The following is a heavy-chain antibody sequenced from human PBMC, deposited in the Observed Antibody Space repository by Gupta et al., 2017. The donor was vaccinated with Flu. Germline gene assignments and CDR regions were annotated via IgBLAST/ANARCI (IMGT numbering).Heavy chain of an antibody. J-gene: IGHJ4*02. CDR3: ARDKTYYYDSSGYYFPTTHFDY. V-gene: IGHV1-18*01. CDR2: IRAYNGNT. CDR1: GYSFTSYG. Sequence: QVQLVQSGAEVKKPGASVKVSCKASGYSFTSYGIRWVRQAPGPGLEWMGWIRAYNGNTNYAQKLKGRVTMTTDTSTSTAYMELRSLRSDDTAVYYCARDKTYYYDSSGYYFPTTHFDYWGQGTLVTVSS. D-gene: IGHD3-22*01.